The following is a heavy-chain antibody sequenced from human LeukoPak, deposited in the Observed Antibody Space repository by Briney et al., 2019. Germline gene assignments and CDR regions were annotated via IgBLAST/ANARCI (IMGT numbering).Heavy chain of an antibody. CDR2: ISSSSSTI. D-gene: IGHD5-18*01. J-gene: IGHJ4*02. CDR3: ASVSDSYFSDY. CDR1: GLTFSSYS. V-gene: IGHV3-48*01. Sequence: TGGSLRLSCAASGLTFSSYSMNWVRQAPGKGLEWVSYISSSSSTIYYADSVKGRFTISRDNAKNSLYLQMNSLRAEDTAVYYCASVSDSYFSDYWGQGTLVTVSS.